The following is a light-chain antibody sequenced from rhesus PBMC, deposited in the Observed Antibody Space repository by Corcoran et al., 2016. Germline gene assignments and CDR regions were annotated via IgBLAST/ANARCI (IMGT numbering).Light chain of an antibody. J-gene: IGKJ2*01. CDR3: QQYNNWNS. CDR1: QSVSSY. V-gene: IGKV3S9*01. Sequence: EIVMTQSPATLSLSPGERATLSCRASQSVSSYVAWYQQKPEQAPRHLIYGASSRATGIPARFRGRGSGTDFTLIISSLEPEDVGVYYCQQYNNWNSFGQGTKVEIK. CDR2: GAS.